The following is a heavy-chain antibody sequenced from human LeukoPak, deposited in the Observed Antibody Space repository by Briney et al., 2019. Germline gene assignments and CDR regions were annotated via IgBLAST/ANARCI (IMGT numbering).Heavy chain of an antibody. CDR1: GGSISSYY. J-gene: IGHJ4*02. V-gene: IGHV4-4*07. CDR3: ARSSPRWFGESPPKIPFDY. D-gene: IGHD3-10*01. CDR2: IYTSGST. Sequence: SETLSLTCTVSGGSISSYYWSWIRQPAGKGLEWIGRIYTSGSTNYNPSLKGRVTMSVDTSKNQFSLKLSSVTAADTAVYYCARSSPRWFGESPPKIPFDYWGQGTLVTVSS.